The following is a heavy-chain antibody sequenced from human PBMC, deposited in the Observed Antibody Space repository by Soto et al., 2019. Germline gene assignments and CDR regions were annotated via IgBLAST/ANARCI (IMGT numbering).Heavy chain of an antibody. J-gene: IGHJ4*02. V-gene: IGHV3-21*01. CDR1: GFTLSSYS. D-gene: IGHD3-16*01. CDR3: ARDWGGEGTFDF. Sequence: EVQLVESGGGLVKPGGSLRLSCAASGFTLSSYSMNWVRQAPGKGLEWVSSISSSSSHIYYADSVKGRFTISRDNAKNSLYLQMNSLRAEDTAVYYCARDWGGEGTFDFWGQGTLVTVSS. CDR2: ISSSSSHI.